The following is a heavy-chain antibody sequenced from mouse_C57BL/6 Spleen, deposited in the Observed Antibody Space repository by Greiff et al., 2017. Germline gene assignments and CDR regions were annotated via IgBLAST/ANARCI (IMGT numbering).Heavy chain of an antibody. D-gene: IGHD2-2*01. Sequence: VMLVESGPGLVAPSQSLSITCTVSGFSLTSYAISWVRQPPGKGLEWLGVIWTGGGTNYNSALKSRLSISKDNSKSQVFLKMNSLQTDDTARYYCARNGWGYDVEAMDYWGQGTSVTVSS. J-gene: IGHJ4*01. V-gene: IGHV2-9-1*01. CDR2: IWTGGGT. CDR1: GFSLTSYA. CDR3: ARNGWGYDVEAMDY.